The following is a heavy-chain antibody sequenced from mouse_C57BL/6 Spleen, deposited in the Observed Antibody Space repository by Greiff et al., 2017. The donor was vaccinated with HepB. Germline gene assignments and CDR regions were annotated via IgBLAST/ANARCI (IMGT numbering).Heavy chain of an antibody. D-gene: IGHD1-1*01. J-gene: IGHJ2*01. V-gene: IGHV5-17*01. CDR3: ARVIPFDY. CDR1: GFTFSDYG. Sequence: EVQLVESGGGLVKPGGSLKLSCAASGFTFSDYGMHWVRPAPEKGLAWVAYISSGSSTIYYADTVKGRFTISRDNAKNTLFLQMTSLRSEDTAMYYCARVIPFDYWGQGTTLTVSS. CDR2: ISSGSSTI.